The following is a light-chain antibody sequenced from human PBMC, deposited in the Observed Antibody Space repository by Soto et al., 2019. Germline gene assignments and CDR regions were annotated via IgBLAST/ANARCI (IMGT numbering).Light chain of an antibody. Sequence: DIQMTQSPSSLSASVGDRVTITCRARQTISRFLSWYQKKPGKAPKLLIYAASTLQPGVPSRFSGSGSGTDFTLTIRSLQPDAFATYYCQQSYSGLYTFGQGTQLEIK. CDR3: QQSYSGLYT. J-gene: IGKJ2*01. CDR1: QTISRF. V-gene: IGKV1-39*01. CDR2: AAS.